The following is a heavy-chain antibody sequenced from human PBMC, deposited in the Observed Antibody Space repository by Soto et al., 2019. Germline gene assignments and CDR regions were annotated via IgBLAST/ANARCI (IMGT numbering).Heavy chain of an antibody. Sequence: EVQLVESGGDLVQPGGSLSLSCAASGFTFSGHWMHWVRQVAGKGLEWVSRINTDGGSSAYADSVKGRFTISRDNAKNTLFLQMNGLIAEDTAVYYCAREAGYCSRTSCYRRAFDTWGQGTTVTVSS. CDR3: AREAGYCSRTSCYRRAFDT. D-gene: IGHD2-2*01. J-gene: IGHJ3*02. V-gene: IGHV3-74*03. CDR2: INTDGGSS. CDR1: GFTFSGHW.